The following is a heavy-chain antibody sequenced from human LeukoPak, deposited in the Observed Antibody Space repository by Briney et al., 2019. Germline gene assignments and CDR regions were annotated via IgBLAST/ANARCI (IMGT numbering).Heavy chain of an antibody. CDR3: TKVRSGSSSWALRVFDY. CDR1: GFPFSSEA. Sequence: GSLRLSCAVSGFPFSSEAMGWVRPLPGGGLEWVSTISPAGGTTYYAESMKGRFTISRDNSKSTLYLQMNSLRVEDTAVYYCTKVRSGSSSWALRVFDYWGQGALVTVSS. CDR2: ISPAGGTT. D-gene: IGHD6-13*01. J-gene: IGHJ4*02. V-gene: IGHV3-23*01.